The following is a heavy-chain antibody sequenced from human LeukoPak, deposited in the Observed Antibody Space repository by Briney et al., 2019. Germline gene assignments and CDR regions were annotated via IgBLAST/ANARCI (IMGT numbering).Heavy chain of an antibody. J-gene: IGHJ6*03. V-gene: IGHV3-21*01. CDR1: GFTLSSYT. CDR3: AKGGGSGTYMLDYYYYMDV. CDR2: ITSISSYI. Sequence: SGGPLRLSCAASGFTLSSYTMNWVRQAPGKGLEWVSTITSISSYIYYADSVKGRFTISRDNAKKSLYLQMNSLRAEDTAVYYCAKGGGSGTYMLDYYYYMDVWGKGTTVTVSS. D-gene: IGHD3-10*01.